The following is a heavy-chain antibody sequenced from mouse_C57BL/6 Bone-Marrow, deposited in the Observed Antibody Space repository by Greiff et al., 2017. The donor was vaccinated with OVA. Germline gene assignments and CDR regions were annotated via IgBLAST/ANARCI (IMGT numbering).Heavy chain of an antibody. CDR2: ISSGGSYT. J-gene: IGHJ1*03. CDR3: ARHEGYYGSSRYWYFDV. CDR1: GFTFSSYG. V-gene: IGHV5-6*01. Sequence: DVHLVESGGDLVKPGGSLKLSCAASGFTFSSYGMSWVRQTPDKRLEWVATISSGGSYTYYPDSVKGRFTISRDNAKNTLYLQMSSLKSEDTAMYYCARHEGYYGSSRYWYFDVWGTGTTVTVSS. D-gene: IGHD1-1*01.